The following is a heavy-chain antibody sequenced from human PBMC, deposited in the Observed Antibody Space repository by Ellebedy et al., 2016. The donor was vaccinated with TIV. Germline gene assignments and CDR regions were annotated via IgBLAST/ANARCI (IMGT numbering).Heavy chain of an antibody. CDR3: ARGLGYCNGGSCYSGFWFDP. V-gene: IGHV4-34*01. CDR2: INHSGST. J-gene: IGHJ5*02. CDR1: GGSFSGYY. Sequence: SETLSLTXAVYGGSFSGYYWSWIRQPPGKGLEWIGEINHSGSTNYNPSLKSRVTISVDTSKNQFSLKLSSVTAADTAVYYCARGLGYCNGGSCYSGFWFDPWGQGTLVTVSS. D-gene: IGHD2-15*01.